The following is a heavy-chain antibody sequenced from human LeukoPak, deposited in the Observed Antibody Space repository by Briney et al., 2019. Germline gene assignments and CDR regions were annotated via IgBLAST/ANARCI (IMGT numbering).Heavy chain of an antibody. D-gene: IGHD1-26*01. CDR1: GGPISSGSYY. CDR2: IYTSGST. J-gene: IGHJ1*01. V-gene: IGHV4-61*02. CDR3: ARILSGSYFQH. Sequence: SETLSLTCTVSGGPISSGSYYWSWIRQPAGKGLEWIGRIYTSGSTNYNPSLKSRVIISVDTSKNQFSLKLSSVTAADTAVYYCARILSGSYFQHWGQGTLVTVSS.